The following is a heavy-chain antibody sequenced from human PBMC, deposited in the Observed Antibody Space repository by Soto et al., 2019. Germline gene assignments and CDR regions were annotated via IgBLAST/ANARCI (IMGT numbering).Heavy chain of an antibody. Sequence: QITLKESGPTLVKPTQTLTLTCTFSGFSLSTSGVGVGWIRQPPGKALEWLALIYWDDDKRYSPSLKSRLTIPKDTSQNQVVLTLTTMAPVDTATYYCAPSEGRVVISLPFDSWGQGTLVTVSS. D-gene: IGHD3-22*01. CDR2: IYWDDDK. CDR3: APSEGRVVISLPFDS. V-gene: IGHV2-5*02. J-gene: IGHJ4*02. CDR1: GFSLSTSGVG.